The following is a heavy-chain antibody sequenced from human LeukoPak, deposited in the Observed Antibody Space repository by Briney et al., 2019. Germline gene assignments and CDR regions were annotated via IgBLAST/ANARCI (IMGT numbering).Heavy chain of an antibody. V-gene: IGHV4-34*01. Sequence: SETLSLTCAVYGGSFSGYYWSWIRQPPGKGLEWIGEINHSGSTNYNPSLKSRVTISVDTSKNQFSLKLSSVTAADTAVYYCARVNWNSSYFDYWGQGTLVTVSS. CDR1: GGSFSGYY. CDR2: INHSGST. D-gene: IGHD1-1*01. CDR3: ARVNWNSSYFDY. J-gene: IGHJ4*02.